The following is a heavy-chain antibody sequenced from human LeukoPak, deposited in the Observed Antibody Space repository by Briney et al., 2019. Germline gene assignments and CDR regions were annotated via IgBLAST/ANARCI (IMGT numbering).Heavy chain of an antibody. D-gene: IGHD5/OR15-5a*01. J-gene: IGHJ4*02. V-gene: IGHV4-59*01. CDR3: ARVGSVSFDY. CDR1: GGSISTYY. Sequence: PSETLSLTCTIPGGSISTYYWSWIRQPPGKGLEWIAYIYYSGNANYNPSLKSRVTISVDTSKNQFSLKLSSVTAADTAVYYCARVGSVSFDYWGQGTLVAVSS. CDR2: IYYSGNA.